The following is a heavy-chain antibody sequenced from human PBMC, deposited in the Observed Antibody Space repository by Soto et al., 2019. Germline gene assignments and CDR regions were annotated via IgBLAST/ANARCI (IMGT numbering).Heavy chain of an antibody. CDR3: ARGDPLLWFGEKVYYGMDV. CDR1: GGSISSYY. D-gene: IGHD3-10*01. CDR2: IYYSGST. V-gene: IGHV4-59*01. Sequence: QVQLQESGPGLVKPSETLSLTCTVSGGSISSYYWSWIRQPPGKGLEWIGYIYYSGSTNYNPSLKRRGTISVDTSKNQFSLKLSSVTAADTAVYYCARGDPLLWFGEKVYYGMDVW. J-gene: IGHJ6*01.